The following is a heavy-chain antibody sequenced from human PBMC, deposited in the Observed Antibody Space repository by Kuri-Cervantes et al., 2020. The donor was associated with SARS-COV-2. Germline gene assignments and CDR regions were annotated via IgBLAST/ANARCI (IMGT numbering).Heavy chain of an antibody. Sequence: SETLSLTCTVSGGSISSHYWSWIRQPPGKGLEWIGYIYYSGSTNYNPSLKSRVTISVDTSKNQFSLKLSSVTAADTAVYYCARELEYCSSTSCYGQFPDYWGQGTLVTVSS. CDR2: IYYSGST. CDR3: ARELEYCSSTSCYGQFPDY. V-gene: IGHV4-59*11. CDR1: GGSISSHY. D-gene: IGHD2-2*01. J-gene: IGHJ4*02.